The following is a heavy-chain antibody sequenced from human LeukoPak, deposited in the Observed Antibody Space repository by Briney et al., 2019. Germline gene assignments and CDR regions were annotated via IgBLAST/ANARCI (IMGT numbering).Heavy chain of an antibody. CDR3: ARDGRRTGVDY. Sequence: GGSLRLSCAASGFTFSSYAMSWVRQAPGKGLEWVSAISGSGGSTYYADSVKGRFTISRDNSKNTLYLQMNSLRAKDTAVYYCARDGRRTGVDYWGQGTLVTVSS. D-gene: IGHD3/OR15-3a*01. V-gene: IGHV3-23*01. J-gene: IGHJ4*02. CDR2: ISGSGGST. CDR1: GFTFSSYA.